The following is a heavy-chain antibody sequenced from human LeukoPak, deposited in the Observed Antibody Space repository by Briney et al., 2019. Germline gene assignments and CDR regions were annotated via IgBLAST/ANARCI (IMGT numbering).Heavy chain of an antibody. CDR3: ARDYTGGGSSWSDNWFDP. J-gene: IGHJ5*02. CDR1: GYTFTSYY. CDR2: VNPTSGTT. V-gene: IGHV1-46*01. Sequence: ASVKVSCKASGYTFTSYYMHWVRQAPGQGLEWMGIVNPTSGTTTYAQKFQGRVTMTRDTSTSTVYMELSGLTSEDTAVYYCARDYTGGGSSWSDNWFDPWGQGTLVTVSS. D-gene: IGHD6-13*01.